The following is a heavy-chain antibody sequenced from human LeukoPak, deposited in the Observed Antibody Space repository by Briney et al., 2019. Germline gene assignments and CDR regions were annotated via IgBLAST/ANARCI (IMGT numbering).Heavy chain of an antibody. CDR1: GFTFRSYA. Sequence: GGSLRLSCAASGFTFRSYALNWVRQAPGRGLEWISYISSTGNTIYYADSVKRRFTISRDNAKNSLYLQMNSLRAEDTAVYYCAREDYSSFFYWGQGTLVTVSS. J-gene: IGHJ4*02. CDR3: AREDYSSFFY. CDR2: ISSTGNTI. D-gene: IGHD6-6*01. V-gene: IGHV3-48*03.